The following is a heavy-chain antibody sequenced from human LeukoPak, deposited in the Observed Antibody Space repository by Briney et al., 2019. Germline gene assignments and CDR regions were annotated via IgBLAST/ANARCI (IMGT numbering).Heavy chain of an antibody. Sequence: GASVKVSCKASGYTFTGYYMHRVRQAPGQGLEWMGWINPNSGGTNYAQKFQGRVTMTRDTSISTAYMELSRLRSDDTAVYYCAREVDYDYVWGSYRPGYNWFDPWGQGTLVTVPS. J-gene: IGHJ5*02. CDR1: GYTFTGYY. CDR2: INPNSGGT. V-gene: IGHV1-2*02. D-gene: IGHD3-16*02. CDR3: AREVDYDYVWGSYRPGYNWFDP.